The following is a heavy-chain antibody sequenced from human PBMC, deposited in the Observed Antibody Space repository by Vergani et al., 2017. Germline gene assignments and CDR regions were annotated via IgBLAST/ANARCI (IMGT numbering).Heavy chain of an antibody. V-gene: IGHV5-51*01. CDR2: IYPGDSDT. CDR3: ARRGYGDGYNLGAFDI. J-gene: IGHJ3*02. CDR1: GYSFTSYW. D-gene: IGHD5-24*01. Sequence: EVPLVQSGAAVKKPGESLTISCTGSGYSFTSYWIGWVRQMPGKGLEWMGIIYPGDSDTRYSPSFQGQVTISADKSISTAYLQWSSLKASDTAMYYCARRGYGDGYNLGAFDIWGQGTMVTVSS.